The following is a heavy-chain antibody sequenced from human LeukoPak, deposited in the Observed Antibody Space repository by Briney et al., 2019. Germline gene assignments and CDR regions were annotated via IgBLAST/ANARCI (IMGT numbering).Heavy chain of an antibody. V-gene: IGHV3-30*01. J-gene: IGHJ6*03. CDR1: GFTFSSYA. Sequence: GSLRLSCAASGFTFSSYAMHWVRQAPGKGREWVAVISYDGSNKYYADSVKGRFTISRDNSKNTLYLQMNSLRAEDTAVYYCAREGGAYDFWSGYYTGGAYYYYMDVWGKGTTVTVSS. CDR2: ISYDGSNK. D-gene: IGHD3-3*01. CDR3: AREGGAYDFWSGYYTGGAYYYYMDV.